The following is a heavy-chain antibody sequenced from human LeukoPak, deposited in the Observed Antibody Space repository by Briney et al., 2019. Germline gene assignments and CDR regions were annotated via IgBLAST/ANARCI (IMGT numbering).Heavy chain of an antibody. J-gene: IGHJ5*02. D-gene: IGHD3-10*01. CDR2: IYYYSGST. CDR3: ARGRGEGRGISMVRGVRAPSYNWFDP. CDR1: GGSISSSTYF. V-gene: IGHV4-39*07. Sequence: PSETLSLTCTVSGGSISSSTYFWGWIRQPPGKGLEWIGSIYYYSGSTCYNPSLKSRVTISVDTSKNQFSLRLSSVTAADTAVYYCARGRGEGRGISMVRGVRAPSYNWFDPWGHGTLVTVSS.